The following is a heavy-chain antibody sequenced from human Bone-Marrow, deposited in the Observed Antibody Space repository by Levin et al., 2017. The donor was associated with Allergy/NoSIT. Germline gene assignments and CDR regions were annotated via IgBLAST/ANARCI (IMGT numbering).Heavy chain of an antibody. CDR1: GFTVSNNY. J-gene: IGHJ4*02. D-gene: IGHD3-10*01. Sequence: PGGSLRLSCEASGFTVSNNYMSWVRQPPGKGLEWLSLINDGGTTYYADSVKGRFTVSRDNSKNTLFLQMNSLRGEDTGFYYCTRDDPTLVASITVDWGQGTLVTVSS. CDR3: TRDDPTLVASITVD. CDR2: INDGGTT. V-gene: IGHV3-66*01.